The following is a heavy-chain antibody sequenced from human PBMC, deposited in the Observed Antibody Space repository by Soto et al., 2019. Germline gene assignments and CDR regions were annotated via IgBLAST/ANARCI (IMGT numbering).Heavy chain of an antibody. J-gene: IGHJ4*02. CDR3: ARAKYAYIWGSYHPFDQ. CDR1: GKSFDNFA. V-gene: IGHV1-3*01. CDR2: INVGDDKT. D-gene: IGHD3-16*02. Sequence: QVQLVQSGAEVKKPGASVRLSCKVSGKSFDNFAVHWVRQTPGQRPEWMGRINVGDDKTKYSEKFQGRFIVSYDTSATTAYMELRALSSEDTAVYYCARAKYAYIWGSYHPFDQWAQGAQVTVAS.